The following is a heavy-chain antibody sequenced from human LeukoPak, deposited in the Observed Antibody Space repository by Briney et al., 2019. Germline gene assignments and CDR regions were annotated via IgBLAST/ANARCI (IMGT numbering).Heavy chain of an antibody. V-gene: IGHV3-21*01. CDR3: ARDTVGAPYYFDY. Sequence: PGGSLRLSCAASGFTFSSYSMNWVRQAPGKGLEWVSSISSSSSYIYYADSVKGRFTIFRDNAKNSLYLQMNSLRAEDTAVYYCARDTVGAPYYFDYWGQGTLVTVSS. CDR1: GFTFSSYS. D-gene: IGHD1-26*01. J-gene: IGHJ4*02. CDR2: ISSSSSYI.